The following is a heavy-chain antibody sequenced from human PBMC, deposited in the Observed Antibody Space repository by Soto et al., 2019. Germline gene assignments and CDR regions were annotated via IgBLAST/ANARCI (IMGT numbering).Heavy chain of an antibody. V-gene: IGHV3-33*06. CDR2: IWDDGSKK. D-gene: IGHD1-26*01. CDR1: GF. Sequence: GGSLRLSCAASGFHWVRQAPGKGLDWVAAIWDDGSKKFYADSVKGRFTISRDNSKNTLYLQMNSLRAEDTAVYYCAKSLSVGATTPFDYWGQGTLVTVSS. J-gene: IGHJ4*02. CDR3: AKSLSVGATTPFDY.